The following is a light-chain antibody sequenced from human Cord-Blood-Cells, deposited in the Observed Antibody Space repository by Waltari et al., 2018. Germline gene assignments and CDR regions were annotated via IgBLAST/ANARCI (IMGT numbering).Light chain of an antibody. J-gene: IGKJ1*01. CDR3: QKYNSAPWT. CDR1: QGISNY. V-gene: IGKV1-27*01. CDR2: AAS. Sequence: DIHITQTPPSLSPPVEDRVTITCRASQGISNYLDWYQQKPGKVPKLLIYAASTLQTGVPSRFSGSGSGTDFTLTISSLQPEDVATYYCQKYNSAPWTFGQGTKVEIK.